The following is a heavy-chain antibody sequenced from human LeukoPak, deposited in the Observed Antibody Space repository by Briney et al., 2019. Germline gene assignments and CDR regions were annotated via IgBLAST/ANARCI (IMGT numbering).Heavy chain of an antibody. CDR2: INHSGST. CDR1: GGSFSGYY. J-gene: IGHJ4*02. V-gene: IGHV4-34*01. Sequence: SETLSLTCAVYGGSFSGYYWSWIRQPPGKGLEWIGEINHSGSTYYSPSLKSRVTISVDTSKNHFSLRLSSVTAADTAVYYCARQLWLQPKFDYWGQGTLVTVSS. D-gene: IGHD5-18*01. CDR3: ARQLWLQPKFDY.